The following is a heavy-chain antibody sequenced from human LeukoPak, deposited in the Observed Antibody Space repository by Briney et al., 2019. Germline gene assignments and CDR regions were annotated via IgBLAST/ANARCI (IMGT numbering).Heavy chain of an antibody. D-gene: IGHD6-13*01. CDR2: INLSGGGT. J-gene: IGHJ4*02. Sequence: ASVKVSCKASGYTFISYYMRWVRQAPGQGLEWMGIINLSGGGTSHAQKFQGRVTMSRDTSTSTVYMELSSLRSEDTAVYYCAGSSVERQQLARFDYWGQGTLVTVSS. V-gene: IGHV1-46*01. CDR1: GYTFISYY. CDR3: AGSSVERQQLARFDY.